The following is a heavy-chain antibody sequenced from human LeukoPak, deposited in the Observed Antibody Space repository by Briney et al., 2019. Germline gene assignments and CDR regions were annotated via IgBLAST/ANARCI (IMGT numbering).Heavy chain of an antibody. CDR3: ARISSSGWYRGSVGPKQSFDY. CDR2: TNPSGGST. V-gene: IGHV1-46*01. CDR1: GYTFTSYY. Sequence: ASVKVSCKASGYTFTSYYMHWVRQAPGQGLEWMGITNPSGGSTSYAQKFQGRVTMTRDTSTSTVYMELSSLRSEDTAVYYCARISSSGWYRGSVGPKQSFDYWGQGTLVTVSS. J-gene: IGHJ4*02. D-gene: IGHD6-19*01.